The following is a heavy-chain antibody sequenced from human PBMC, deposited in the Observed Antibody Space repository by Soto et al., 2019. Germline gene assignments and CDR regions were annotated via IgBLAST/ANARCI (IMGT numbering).Heavy chain of an antibody. D-gene: IGHD3-10*01. CDR3: ARGPGASGSYHYYFDY. Sequence: SETLSLTYTVSGGSVSSYWWSWIRQPPGKGLEWIGYIYYTGSTTYNPSLRSRVTISLDASKNQFSLKLSSVTAADTAVYYCARGPGASGSYHYYFDYWGPGTLVTVSS. V-gene: IGHV4-59*02. J-gene: IGHJ4*02. CDR1: GGSVSSYW. CDR2: IYYTGST.